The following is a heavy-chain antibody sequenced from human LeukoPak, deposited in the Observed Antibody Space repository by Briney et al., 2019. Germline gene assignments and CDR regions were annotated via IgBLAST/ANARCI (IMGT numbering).Heavy chain of an antibody. Sequence: GGSLRLSCAASGFTFNTYTMNWVRQAPGKGLEWVSYISSGSSSKDYADSVKGRFTVSRDNAKKSLFLQMNSLRVEGTAVYYCVTGGRQAVMTYWGQGTLVTVSS. D-gene: IGHD2-21*01. CDR1: GFTFNTYT. V-gene: IGHV3-48*01. CDR3: VTGGRQAVMTY. CDR2: ISSGSSSK. J-gene: IGHJ4*02.